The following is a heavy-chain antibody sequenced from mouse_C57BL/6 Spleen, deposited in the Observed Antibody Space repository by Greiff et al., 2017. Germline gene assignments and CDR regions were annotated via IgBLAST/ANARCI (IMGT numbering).Heavy chain of an antibody. V-gene: IGHV5-17*01. J-gene: IGHJ2*01. D-gene: IGHD2-5*01. CDR1: GFTFSDYG. CDR2: ISSGSSTI. Sequence: EVKVVESGGGLVKPGGSLKLSCAASGFTFSDYGMHWVRQAPEKGLEWVAYISSGSSTIYYADTVKGRFTISRDNAKNTLFLQMTSLRSEDTAMYYCARSSNSYFGYWGQGTTLTVSS. CDR3: ARSSNSYFGY.